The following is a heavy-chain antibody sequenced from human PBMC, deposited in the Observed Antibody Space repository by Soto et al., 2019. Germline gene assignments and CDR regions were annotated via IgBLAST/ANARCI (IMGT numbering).Heavy chain of an antibody. CDR1: GFTFSNSW. CDR3: VKVLARGVGVPRFYFDS. CDR2: INADGTST. Sequence: DVQLVESGGGLVQPGGSLRLSCAASGFTFSNSWMHWVRQVSGKGLEWVSCINADGTSTSYADSVKGRFTISRDNAKNTLYLHVNSLRAEDTAVYYCVKVLARGVGVPRFYFDSWGQGALVTVSS. V-gene: IGHV3-74*01. J-gene: IGHJ4*02. D-gene: IGHD2-2*01.